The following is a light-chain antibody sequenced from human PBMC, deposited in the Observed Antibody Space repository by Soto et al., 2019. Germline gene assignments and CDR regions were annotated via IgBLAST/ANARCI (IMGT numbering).Light chain of an antibody. J-gene: IGKJ1*01. V-gene: IGKV3-11*01. CDR3: QQRSNWPPWT. Sequence: IVMTQSPATLSVSPGERSTLSCRASQSVSSNLAWYQQKPGQAPRLLIYGASTRATDIPARFSGSGSGTDFTLTISSLEPEDFAVYYCQQRSNWPPWTFGQGTKVDIK. CDR2: GAS. CDR1: QSVSSN.